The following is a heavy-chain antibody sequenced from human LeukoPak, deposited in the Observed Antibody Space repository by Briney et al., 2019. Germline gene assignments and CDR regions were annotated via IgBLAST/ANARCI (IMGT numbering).Heavy chain of an antibody. V-gene: IGHV1-69*13. CDR2: IIPIFGTA. J-gene: IGHJ1*01. CDR1: GGTFSNYV. Sequence: SVKVSCKASGGTFSNYVINWVRQAPGQGLEWMGGIIPIFGTANYAQKFQGRVTITADESTSTAYMELSSLRSEDTAVYYCARAYCGGDCYSLGEYFQHWGQGTLVTVSS. CDR3: ARAYCGGDCYSLGEYFQH. D-gene: IGHD2-21*01.